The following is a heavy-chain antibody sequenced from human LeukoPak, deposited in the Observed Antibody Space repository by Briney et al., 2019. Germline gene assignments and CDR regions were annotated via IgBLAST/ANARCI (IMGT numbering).Heavy chain of an antibody. V-gene: IGHV4-30-2*01. Sequence: SQTLSLTCTVSGGSISSGGYYWNWIRQPPGKGLEWIGYIYHSGSTYYNPSLKSRVTISVDRSKNQFSLKLSSVTAADTAVYYCARETPRIAAAGTVDYWGQGTLVTVSS. CDR1: GGSISSGGYY. J-gene: IGHJ4*02. D-gene: IGHD6-13*01. CDR2: IYHSGST. CDR3: ARETPRIAAAGTVDY.